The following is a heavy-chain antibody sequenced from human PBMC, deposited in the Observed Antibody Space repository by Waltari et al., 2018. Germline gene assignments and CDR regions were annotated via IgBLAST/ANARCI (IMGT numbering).Heavy chain of an antibody. D-gene: IGHD2-2*01. CDR3: ARDPVVPKADNWFDP. CDR2: SSTCGSST. CDR1: GFTFSSYW. Sequence: QVVESGGGLVQPGGSLSLSCAASGFTFSSYWMHWVRQAPGKGLVWFSRSSTCGSSTNYADSVKCRCTSSRDNAKNTRYLQMNSLRAEDTAVYYCARDPVVPKADNWFDPWGQGTLVTVSS. V-gene: IGHV3-74*01. J-gene: IGHJ5*02.